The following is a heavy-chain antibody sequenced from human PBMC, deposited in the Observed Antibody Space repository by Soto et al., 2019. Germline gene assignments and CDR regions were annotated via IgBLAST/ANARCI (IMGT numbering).Heavy chain of an antibody. D-gene: IGHD3-22*01. CDR2: ISGSGGST. J-gene: IGHJ4*02. CDR1: GFTFSSYA. Sequence: EVQLLESGGGLVQPGGSLRLSCAASGFTFSSYAMSWVRQAPGKGLEWVSAISGSGGSTYYADSVKGRFTISRDNSKNTLYLQMNSLRAEYTAVYYCAKKTYYYDSSGYYPPGYFDYWGQGTLVTVSS. CDR3: AKKTYYYDSSGYYPPGYFDY. V-gene: IGHV3-23*01.